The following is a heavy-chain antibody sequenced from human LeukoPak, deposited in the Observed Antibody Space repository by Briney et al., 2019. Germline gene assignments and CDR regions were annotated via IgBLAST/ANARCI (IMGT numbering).Heavy chain of an antibody. CDR2: ISYDGNNK. D-gene: IGHD5-18*01. CDR1: GFTFSNYA. J-gene: IGHJ4*02. CDR3: ARPQGGRQLWLHFDY. V-gene: IGHV3-30-3*01. Sequence: PGGSLRLSCAASGFTFSNYAIHWVRQAPGKGLEWVAVISYDGNNKYYAASVKGRFTISRDNSKNTLYLQMNRLRAEDAAVYYCARPQGGRQLWLHFDYWGQGTLVTVSS.